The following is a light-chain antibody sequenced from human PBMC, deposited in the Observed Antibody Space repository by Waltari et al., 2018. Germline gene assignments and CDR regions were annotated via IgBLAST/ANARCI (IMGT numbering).Light chain of an antibody. CDR1: QSVSRT. CDR2: DAS. J-gene: IGKJ1*01. V-gene: IGKV3-20*01. Sequence: ELVLTQSQGTLSLSPGARATLSCRARQSVSRTLDWYQQKPGQAPRLLIYDASTRATGIPDRFSGSGSGTDFSLTISRLEPEDFAVYYCQKYGTLPATFGQGTKVEVK. CDR3: QKYGTLPAT.